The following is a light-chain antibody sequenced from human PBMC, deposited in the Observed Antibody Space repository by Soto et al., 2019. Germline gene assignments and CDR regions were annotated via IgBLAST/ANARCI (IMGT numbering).Light chain of an antibody. Sequence: EIVMTQAPATLSVSPGGRPTLSCRASQSISDTLAWYQQKPGQXHRXXIHGASTRATGFPGRFSGSGSGTDLTLTISSLQSEDFEVYYCQQYNNWPWTFGQGTKVDIK. CDR1: QSISDT. CDR3: QQYNNWPWT. V-gene: IGKV3-15*01. CDR2: GAS. J-gene: IGKJ1*01.